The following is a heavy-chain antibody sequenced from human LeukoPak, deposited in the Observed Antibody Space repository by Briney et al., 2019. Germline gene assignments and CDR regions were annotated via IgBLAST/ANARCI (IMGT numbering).Heavy chain of an antibody. CDR1: GFIFSSYA. J-gene: IGHJ4*02. V-gene: IGHV3-30-3*01. D-gene: IGHD5-24*01. CDR3: ARDHLEMATSHFDY. Sequence: PGRSLRLSRAASGFIFSSYAMHWVREAPGKGLEWVAVISYDGSNKYYADPVEGRFTISRDNSKNTLYLQMNSLRAEDTAVYYCARDHLEMATSHFDYWGQGTLVTVSS. CDR2: ISYDGSNK.